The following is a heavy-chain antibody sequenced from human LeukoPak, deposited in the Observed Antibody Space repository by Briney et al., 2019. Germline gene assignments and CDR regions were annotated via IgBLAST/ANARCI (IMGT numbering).Heavy chain of an antibody. CDR2: IYYSGST. D-gene: IGHD3-16*01. CDR1: GGSISYYY. V-gene: IGHV4-59*08. Sequence: SETLSLTCTVSGGSISYYYWNWIRQPPGKGLEWIGYIYYSGSTNYNPSLKSRVTISVDTSKNQFSLKLSSVTAADTAVYYCARCRLRFDPWGQGTLVTVSS. J-gene: IGHJ5*02. CDR3: ARCRLRFDP.